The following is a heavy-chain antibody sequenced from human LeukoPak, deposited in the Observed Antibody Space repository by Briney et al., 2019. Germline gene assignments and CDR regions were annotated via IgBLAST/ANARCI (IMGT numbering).Heavy chain of an antibody. D-gene: IGHD3-9*01. CDR1: GFTFSSYW. CDR2: ISSDGSRI. J-gene: IGHJ3*02. V-gene: IGHV3-74*01. Sequence: PGGSLRLSCAASGFTFSSYWMHWVRQAPGKGLVWVSRISSDGSRISYADSVKGRFTISRDNAKNSLSLQMNSLRADDAAVYYCARASSKQLAGYLPDGFDIWGQGTMVTVSS. CDR3: ARASSKQLAGYLPDGFDI.